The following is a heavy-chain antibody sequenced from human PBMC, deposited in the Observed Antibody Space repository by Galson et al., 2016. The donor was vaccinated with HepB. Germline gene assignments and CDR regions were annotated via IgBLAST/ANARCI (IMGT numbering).Heavy chain of an antibody. D-gene: IGHD4/OR15-4a*01. J-gene: IGHJ4*02. Sequence: SVKVSCKASGYSFTSYVIHWVRQAPGQRPEWMGLIYPGNGNIIFSQKFQGRMTITADTSATTVYMELTSLTSEDTAIYYCVREVFDYDSRARAKGDYFDCWGRGTLVTVSS. V-gene: IGHV1-3*01. CDR1: GYSFTSYV. CDR2: IYPGNGNI. CDR3: VREVFDYDSRARAKGDYFDC.